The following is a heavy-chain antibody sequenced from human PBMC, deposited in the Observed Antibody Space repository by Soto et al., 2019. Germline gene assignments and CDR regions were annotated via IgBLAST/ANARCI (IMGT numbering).Heavy chain of an antibody. Sequence: QVQLVQSGAEVKKPGASVKVSCKASGYTFTGYYMHWVRQAPGQGLEWMGWINPNSGGTNYAQKFQGWVTMTRDTSISTAYMELSRLRSDDTAVYYCARGIAAAERGNWFDPWGQGTLVTVSS. CDR1: GYTFTGYY. D-gene: IGHD6-13*01. CDR3: ARGIAAAERGNWFDP. J-gene: IGHJ5*02. CDR2: INPNSGGT. V-gene: IGHV1-2*04.